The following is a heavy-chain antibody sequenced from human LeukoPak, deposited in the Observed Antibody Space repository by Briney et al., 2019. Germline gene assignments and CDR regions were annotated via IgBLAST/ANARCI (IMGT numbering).Heavy chain of an antibody. CDR3: ARGRTYYYGSGSPKSFDY. Sequence: PSETLSLTCAVCGGSFSVYYWSWIRQPPGKGLEWIGEINHSGSTNYNPSLKSRVTISVDTSKNQFSLKLSSVTAADTAVYYCARGRTYYYGSGSPKSFDYWGQGTLVTVSS. J-gene: IGHJ4*02. CDR1: GGSFSVYY. CDR2: INHSGST. D-gene: IGHD3-10*01. V-gene: IGHV4-34*01.